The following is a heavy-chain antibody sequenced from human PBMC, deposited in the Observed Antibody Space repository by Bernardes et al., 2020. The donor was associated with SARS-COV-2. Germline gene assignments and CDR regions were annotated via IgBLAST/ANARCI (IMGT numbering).Heavy chain of an antibody. CDR3: ARAPVVIQWPLYYYYGMDV. J-gene: IGHJ6*02. D-gene: IGHD2-15*01. Sequence: SETLSLTCTVSDGSISSSSYYWDWIRQPPGKGLEWIGHIYYNGNTYSNPSLKSRVTLSIDTPKNQFSLKLSSVTAADTAMYYCARAPVVIQWPLYYYYGMDVWGQGTTVTVSS. CDR2: IYYNGNT. V-gene: IGHV4-39*01. CDR1: DGSISSSSYY.